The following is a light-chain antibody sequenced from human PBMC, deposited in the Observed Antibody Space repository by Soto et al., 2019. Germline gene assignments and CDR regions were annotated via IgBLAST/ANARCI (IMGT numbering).Light chain of an antibody. CDR2: DAS. CDR1: QSVFNN. J-gene: IGKJ5*01. V-gene: IGKV3-11*01. Sequence: EIVMTQSPATLSVSPGERATLSCWASQSVFNNLAWYQQKPGQAPRLLIYDASNRATGIPARFSGSGSGTDFTLTISSLEPEDFAVYYCQQRSNWPPLITFGQGTRL. CDR3: QQRSNWPPLIT.